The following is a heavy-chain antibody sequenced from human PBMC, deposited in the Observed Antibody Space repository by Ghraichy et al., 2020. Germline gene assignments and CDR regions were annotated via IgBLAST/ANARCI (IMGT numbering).Heavy chain of an antibody. CDR3: PIATRDSSAYLSY. J-gene: IGHJ4*02. V-gene: IGHV3-15*01. Sequence: GGSLRLSCAASGFTFTNAWMSWVRQAPGKGLEWVGRIKSKTDGGTIDYAAPVKGRFTISRDDSKNTLYLQMNSLKTEDTAVYYCPIATRDSSAYLSYWGQGTLVTVSS. D-gene: IGHD3-22*01. CDR1: GFTFTNAW. CDR2: IKSKTDGGTI.